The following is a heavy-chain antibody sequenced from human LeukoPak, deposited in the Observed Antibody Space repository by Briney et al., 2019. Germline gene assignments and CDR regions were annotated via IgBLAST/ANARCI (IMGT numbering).Heavy chain of an antibody. CDR3: ARSSGEKATIDY. Sequence: PSETLSLTCTVSGGSISSYYWSWIRQPPGKGLEWIGYIYYSGSTNYNPSLKSRVTMSVDTSKNQFSLKVSSVTAADTAVYYCARSSGEKATIDYWGQGALVTVSS. D-gene: IGHD5-24*01. CDR2: IYYSGST. V-gene: IGHV4-59*12. J-gene: IGHJ4*02. CDR1: GGSISSYY.